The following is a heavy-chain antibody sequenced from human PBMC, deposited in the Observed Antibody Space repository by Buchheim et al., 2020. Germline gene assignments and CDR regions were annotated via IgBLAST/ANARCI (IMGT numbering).Heavy chain of an antibody. Sequence: QLQLQESGPGLVKPSETLSLTCTVSGGSMTSYYWNWIRQPPGNGLEWIGLIYDTGSTTYSPSLKSRVSISVDTSKNQFSLKLSSVTAADTAVYYCVRGDDYDNYTMDVWGQGTT. V-gene: IGHV4-59*01. CDR1: GGSMTSYY. CDR2: IYDTGST. J-gene: IGHJ6*02. CDR3: VRGDDYDNYTMDV.